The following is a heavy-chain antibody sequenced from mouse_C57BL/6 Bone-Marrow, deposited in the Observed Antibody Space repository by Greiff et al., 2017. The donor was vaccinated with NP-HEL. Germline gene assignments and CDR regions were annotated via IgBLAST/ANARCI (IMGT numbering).Heavy chain of an antibody. J-gene: IGHJ1*03. CDR2: ISRGGSYT. Sequence: EVMLVESGGDLVKPGGSLKLSCAASGFTFSSYGMSWVRQTPDKRLEWVATISRGGSYTYYPDSVKGRFTISRDNAKNTLYLQMCSLKSEDTAMYYCASLLDYDYDGWYFDVWGTGTTVTVSS. D-gene: IGHD2-4*01. V-gene: IGHV5-6*02. CDR1: GFTFSSYG. CDR3: ASLLDYDYDGWYFDV.